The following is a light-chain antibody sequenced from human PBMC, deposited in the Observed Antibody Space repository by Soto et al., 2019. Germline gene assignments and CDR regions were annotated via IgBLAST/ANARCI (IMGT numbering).Light chain of an antibody. V-gene: IGKV3-11*01. CDR3: QQRNIWPPVT. CDR2: GAF. CDR1: PSVTNF. Sequence: DIVMTQSPDSLAVSLCERATLSCRASPSVTNFLAWYQQKPGQAPRLLIYGAFNRATGIPARFSGSGSGTDFTLTISSLEPEDSAIHYCQQRNIWPPVTFGQGTRLEIK. J-gene: IGKJ5*01.